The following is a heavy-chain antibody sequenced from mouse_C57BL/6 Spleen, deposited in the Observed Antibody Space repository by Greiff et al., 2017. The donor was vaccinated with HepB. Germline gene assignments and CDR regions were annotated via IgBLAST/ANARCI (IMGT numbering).Heavy chain of an antibody. J-gene: IGHJ2*01. D-gene: IGHD2-5*01. Sequence: QVQLQQSGAELVRPGASVTLSCKASGYTFTDYELHWVKQTPVHGLEWIGAIDPETGGTAYNQKFKGKAILTADKSSSTAYMELRSLTSEDSAVYYCTKGAYYSNYNYFDYWAKAPLSQSPQ. CDR3: TKGAYYSNYNYFDY. CDR2: IDPETGGT. CDR1: GYTFTDYE. V-gene: IGHV1-15*01.